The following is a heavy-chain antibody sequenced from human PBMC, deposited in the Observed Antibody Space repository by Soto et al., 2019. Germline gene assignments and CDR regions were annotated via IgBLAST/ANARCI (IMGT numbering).Heavy chain of an antibody. CDR2: INHSGST. CDR3: ARGPHTSSYFH. CDR1: GGSFSGYY. D-gene: IGHD2-2*01. Sequence: SETLSLTCAVYGGSFSGYYWSWVRQPPGKGLEWIGEINHSGSTNYNPSLKSRVTISVYTSKNQFSLKLSSVTAADTAVYYCARGPHTSSYFHWGHGTLLTGSS. V-gene: IGHV4-34*01. J-gene: IGHJ4*01.